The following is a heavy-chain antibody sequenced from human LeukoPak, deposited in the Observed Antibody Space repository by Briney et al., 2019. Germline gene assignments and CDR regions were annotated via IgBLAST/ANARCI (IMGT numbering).Heavy chain of an antibody. V-gene: IGHV1-18*01. D-gene: IGHD2-2*01. Sequence: ASVKVSCKASGYTFTSYGISWVRQAPGQGLEWMGWISVYNGNTKYAQKLQGRVTMTTDTSTSTAYMELRSLRSDDTAVYYCARVFYQNGFDIWGQGTMVTVSS. CDR3: ARVFYQNGFDI. J-gene: IGHJ3*02. CDR1: GYTFTSYG. CDR2: ISVYNGNT.